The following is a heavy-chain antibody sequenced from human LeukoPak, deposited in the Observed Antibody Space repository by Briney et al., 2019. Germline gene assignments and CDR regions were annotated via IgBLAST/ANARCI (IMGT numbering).Heavy chain of an antibody. J-gene: IGHJ4*02. D-gene: IGHD4-17*01. CDR3: ARDDGRRSIDF. CDR1: GFTFSYYW. CDR2: IKPDGNEK. Sequence: GGPLTLSCAGSGFTFSYYWMSWVRQAPGKGLELVAKIKPDGNEKYCVESVEGRFTISRDNAKNSLYLQMDSLRVDDTAVYYCARDDGRRSIDFWGQGTLVTVSS. V-gene: IGHV3-7*01.